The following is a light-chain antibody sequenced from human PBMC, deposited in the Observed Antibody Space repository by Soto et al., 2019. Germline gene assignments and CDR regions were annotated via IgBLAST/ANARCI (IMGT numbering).Light chain of an antibody. CDR1: RSDVGGYNF. CDR3: ISYAGSNNVV. J-gene: IGLJ2*01. V-gene: IGLV2-8*01. Sequence: QSVLTQPPSASGSPGQSVTISCTGTRSDVGGYNFVSWYRQHPGKAPKLLIYAVSQRPSGVPARFSGSKSGNTASLTVSGLQAEDEADYYCISYAGSNNVVFGGGTKLTVL. CDR2: AVS.